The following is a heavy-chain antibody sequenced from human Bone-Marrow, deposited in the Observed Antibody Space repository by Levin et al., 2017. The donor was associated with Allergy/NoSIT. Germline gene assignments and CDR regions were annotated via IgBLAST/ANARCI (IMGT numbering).Heavy chain of an antibody. CDR2: IWYDGSKE. Sequence: GESLKISCAASGFDFSRRGMHWIRQAPGKGLEWVGIIWYDGSKEYYADSVKGRFSVSRDNSKNTVYLQMNSLRAEDTAVYYCSAALGDLYGRLYYWGQGALVTVSS. V-gene: IGHV3-33*01. CDR1: GFDFSRRG. D-gene: IGHD3-10*01. J-gene: IGHJ4*02. CDR3: SAALGDLYGRLYY.